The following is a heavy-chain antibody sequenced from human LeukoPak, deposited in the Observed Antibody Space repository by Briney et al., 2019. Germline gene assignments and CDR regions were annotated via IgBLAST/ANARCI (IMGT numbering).Heavy chain of an antibody. Sequence: SETLSLTCTVSGGSFSRYYWSRIRQPPGKGLEWIGYIYYSGSTNYNPSLKSRVTMSVDTSKNQFSLKLSSVTAADTAVYYCATVDTTMGKDSWGQGALVTVSS. J-gene: IGHJ4*02. V-gene: IGHV4-59*08. D-gene: IGHD5-18*01. CDR3: ATVDTTMGKDS. CDR2: IYYSGST. CDR1: GGSFSRYY.